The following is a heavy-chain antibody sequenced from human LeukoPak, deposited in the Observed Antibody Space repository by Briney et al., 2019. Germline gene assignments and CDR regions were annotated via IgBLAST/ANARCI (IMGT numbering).Heavy chain of an antibody. V-gene: IGHV4-31*03. CDR2: IDYSGST. CDR1: GESLSSSGYY. CDR3: AREVLVSNWFDP. D-gene: IGHD3-3*01. Sequence: SETLSLTCNVSGESLSSSGYYWSWIRQHPGKGLEWIGSIDYSGSTHYNPSLESRVTISEDTSNNQFSLRLSSVTAADTAVYFCAREVLVSNWFDPWGQGAPVTVSS. J-gene: IGHJ5*02.